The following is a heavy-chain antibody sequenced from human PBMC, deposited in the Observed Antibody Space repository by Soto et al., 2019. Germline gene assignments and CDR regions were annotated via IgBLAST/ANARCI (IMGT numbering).Heavy chain of an antibody. CDR3: TTDWGTVTTFINAFDV. CDR1: GFTFSKAW. CDR2: IKTTSGGGTT. Sequence: GALRLSCAASGFTFSKAWMNWVRQAPGKGLEWVGRIKTTSGGGTTEFAAPVKGRFTISRDDSENTMFLQMGSLKTEDTAVYYCTTDWGTVTTFINAFDVWGQGTMVTVSS. J-gene: IGHJ3*01. D-gene: IGHD4-17*01. V-gene: IGHV3-15*01.